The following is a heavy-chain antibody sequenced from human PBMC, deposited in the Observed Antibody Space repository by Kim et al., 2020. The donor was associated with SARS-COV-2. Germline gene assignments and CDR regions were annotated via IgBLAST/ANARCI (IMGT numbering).Heavy chain of an antibody. Sequence: STDNADAGKGRFTFSRDNSRNRLYLKMNSLRAEDTAVYYCAKGWEYFDSWGQGTLVTVSS. D-gene: IGHD1-26*01. CDR2: ST. J-gene: IGHJ4*02. CDR3: AKGWEYFDS. V-gene: IGHV3-23*03.